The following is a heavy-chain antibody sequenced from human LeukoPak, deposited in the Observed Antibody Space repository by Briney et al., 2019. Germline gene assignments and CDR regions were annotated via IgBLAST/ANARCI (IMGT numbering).Heavy chain of an antibody. CDR2: IYYSGST. J-gene: IGHJ3*02. D-gene: IGHD2-2*01. V-gene: IGHV4-39*01. CDR1: GGSISSSSYY. CDR3: ARHDNIVVVPAYGAFDI. Sequence: PSETLSLTCTVSGGSISSSSYYWGWIRQPPGKGLEWIGSIYYSGSTYYNPSLKSRVTISVDTSKNQFSLKLSSVTAADTAVYYCARHDNIVVVPAYGAFDIWGQGTMVTVSS.